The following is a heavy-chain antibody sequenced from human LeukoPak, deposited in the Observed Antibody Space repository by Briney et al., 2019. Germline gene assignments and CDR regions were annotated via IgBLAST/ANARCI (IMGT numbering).Heavy chain of an antibody. J-gene: IGHJ4*02. CDR1: GYNFTSYW. Sequence: GGSLQISCKGSGYNFTSYWIGWVRQLPGKGLEWMGIIYPGDSDTRDSPSFQAQVTISADKSISTAYLQWSSLKASDTAMYYCAREGYSSSSPFDYWGQGTLVTVSS. D-gene: IGHD6-6*01. V-gene: IGHV5-51*01. CDR3: AREGYSSSSPFDY. CDR2: IYPGDSDT.